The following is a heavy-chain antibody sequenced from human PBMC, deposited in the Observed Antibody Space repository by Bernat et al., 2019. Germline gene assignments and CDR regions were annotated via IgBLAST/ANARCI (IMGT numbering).Heavy chain of an antibody. CDR2: LWYDGSSK. CDR1: GFTFSNSG. CDR3: ARGPPQYCSGDGCYLGLDY. J-gene: IGHJ4*02. Sequence: VGSGGGVVQPGRSLRLSCAASGFTFSNSGMHWVRQAPGKGLEWVAVLWYDGSSKYYADSVKGRFTISRDNSKNTLYLQMNSLRAEDTAVYYCARGPPQYCSGDGCYLGLDYWGQGTLVTVSS. D-gene: IGHD2-15*01. V-gene: IGHV3-33*01.